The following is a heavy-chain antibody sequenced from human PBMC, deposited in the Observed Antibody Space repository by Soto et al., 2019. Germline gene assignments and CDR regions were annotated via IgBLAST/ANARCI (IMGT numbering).Heavy chain of an antibody. V-gene: IGHV3-21*01. CDR1: GFTFSSYS. D-gene: IGHD2-2*01. CDR3: ATRPHVYCSSTSCYSGAFDI. J-gene: IGHJ3*02. Sequence: PGGSLRLSCAASGFTFSSYSMNWVRQAPGKGLEWVSSISSSSSYIYYADSVKGRFTISRDNAKNSLYLQMNSLRAEDTAVYYCATRPHVYCSSTSCYSGAFDIWGQGTMVTVSS. CDR2: ISSSSSYI.